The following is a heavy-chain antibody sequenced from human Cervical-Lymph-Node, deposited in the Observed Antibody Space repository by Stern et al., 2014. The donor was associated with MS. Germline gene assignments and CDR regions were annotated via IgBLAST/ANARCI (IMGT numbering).Heavy chain of an antibody. Sequence: EMQLVESGPEVKRPGESLKISCQASGYTFTSYWIGWVRQMPGKGLEWIAIIFPGGSDIRYSPSFQGQVTISADKSSSTAYLQWNKLKASDTAIYYCARQRYFDYWGQGTLVTVSS. CDR2: IFPGGSDI. CDR1: GYTFTSYW. J-gene: IGHJ4*02. CDR3: ARQRYFDY. V-gene: IGHV5-51*01.